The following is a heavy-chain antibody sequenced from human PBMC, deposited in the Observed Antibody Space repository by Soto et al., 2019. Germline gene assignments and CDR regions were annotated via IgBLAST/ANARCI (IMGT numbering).Heavy chain of an antibody. V-gene: IGHV1-18*01. CDR3: ARGGQYRYFDY. Sequence: QVQLVQTGAEVKKPGASVKVSCTTSGYTFTLFGITWVRQAPGQGLEWMGWISPYNGDTKYAEKLKGRVTLTTDTSTDTAYMELTSLTSDDTAGYYCARGGQYRYFDYWGQGTLVTVSS. CDR1: GYTFTLFG. CDR2: ISPYNGDT. D-gene: IGHD2-2*02. J-gene: IGHJ4*02.